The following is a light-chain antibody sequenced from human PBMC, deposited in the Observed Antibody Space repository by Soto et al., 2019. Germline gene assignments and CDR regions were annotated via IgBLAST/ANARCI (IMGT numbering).Light chain of an antibody. V-gene: IGKV3-20*01. J-gene: IGKJ1*01. CDR1: QSVSSSY. CDR3: QQYGNSPT. Sequence: EIVLTQSPRTVSLSTGERATLSFRASQSVSSSYLAWYQQKPGQAPRLLIYGASSRATGIPDRFSGSGSGTDFTLTISRLEPEDFAVYYCQQYGNSPTFGQGTKVDI. CDR2: GAS.